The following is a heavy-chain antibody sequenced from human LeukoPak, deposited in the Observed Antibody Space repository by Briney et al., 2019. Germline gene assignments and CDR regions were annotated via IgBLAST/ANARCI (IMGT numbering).Heavy chain of an antibody. Sequence: SETLSLTCTVSGGSISSSSYYWGWIRQPPGKGLEWIGSIYYSGSTYYNPSLKSRVTISVDTSKNQFSLKLSSVTAADTAVYYCARSYHYDSSGYYYGGWFDPWGQGTLVTVSS. CDR3: ARSYHYDSSGYYYGGWFDP. CDR1: GGSISSSSYY. D-gene: IGHD3-22*01. V-gene: IGHV4-39*07. CDR2: IYYSGST. J-gene: IGHJ5*02.